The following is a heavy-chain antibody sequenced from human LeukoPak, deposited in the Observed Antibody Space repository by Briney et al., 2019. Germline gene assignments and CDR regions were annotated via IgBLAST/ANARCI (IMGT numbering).Heavy chain of an antibody. CDR3: ARGQIAAAAGTVDY. J-gene: IGHJ4*02. Sequence: PSETLSLTRAVYGGSFSGYYWSWIRQPPGKGLEWIGEINHSGSTNYNPSLKSRVTISVDTSKNQFSLKLSSVTAADTAVYYCARGQIAAAAGTVDYWGQGTLVTVSS. D-gene: IGHD6-13*01. CDR1: GGSFSGYY. V-gene: IGHV4-34*01. CDR2: INHSGST.